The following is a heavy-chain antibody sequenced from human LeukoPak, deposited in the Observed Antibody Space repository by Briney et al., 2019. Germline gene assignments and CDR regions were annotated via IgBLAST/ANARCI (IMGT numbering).Heavy chain of an antibody. D-gene: IGHD3-22*01. CDR3: ATDFYDST. Sequence: GGSLRLSCATSGFTFSNAWMNWVRQAPGKGLEWVGRIRSNSDGGTIDYAAPVKGRFTLSRDDSKTTLYLQMNSLQTEDTAVYCCATDFYDSTWGQGTLVTVSS. J-gene: IGHJ5*02. CDR2: IRSNSDGGTI. V-gene: IGHV3-15*07. CDR1: GFTFSNAW.